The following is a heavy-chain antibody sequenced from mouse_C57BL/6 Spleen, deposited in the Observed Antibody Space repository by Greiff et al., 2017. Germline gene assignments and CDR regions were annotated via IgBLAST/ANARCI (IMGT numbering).Heavy chain of an antibody. V-gene: IGHV1-39*01. Sequence: VQLQQSGPELVKPGASVKISCKASGYSFTDYNMNWVKQSNGKSLEWIGVINPNYGTTSYNQKFKGKATLTVYQSSSTAYMQLNSLTSEDAAVYYCTRREDHSYAMDYWGQGTSVTVSS. CDR1: GYSFTDYN. J-gene: IGHJ4*01. CDR3: TRREDHSYAMDY. CDR2: INPNYGTT.